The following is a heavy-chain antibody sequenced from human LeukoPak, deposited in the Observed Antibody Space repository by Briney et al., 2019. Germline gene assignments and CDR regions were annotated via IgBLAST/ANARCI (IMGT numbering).Heavy chain of an antibody. CDR2: VDSDESNP. J-gene: IGHJ4*02. CDR3: ARVSGDFWSGYSFDS. V-gene: IGHV3-74*01. D-gene: IGHD3-3*01. Sequence: GGSLRLSCAASGFTFSNYWMHWVRQAPGKGLVWVSRVDSDESNPDYADAVKGRFTISRDNAKNTLYLEMNSLRAEDMAVYYCARVSGDFWSGYSFDSWGQGTLVVVSS. CDR1: GFTFSNYW.